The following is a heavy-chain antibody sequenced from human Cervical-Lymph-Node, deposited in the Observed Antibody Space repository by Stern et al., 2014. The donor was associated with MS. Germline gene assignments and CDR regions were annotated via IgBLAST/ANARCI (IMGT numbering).Heavy chain of an antibody. CDR1: GFTFSSYG. V-gene: IGHV3-33*01. D-gene: IGHD1-26*01. J-gene: IGHJ4*02. CDR3: ARDKGGTYLNFDL. Sequence: VQLVESGGGVVQPGRSLRLSCAASGFTFSSYGMHWVRQVPGKGLEWLALIWYDGSNAYYVDSVKGRFYISRDNSKNTVYLEVDSLRAEDTAVYYCARDKGGTYLNFDLWGQGTLVTVS. CDR2: IWYDGSNA.